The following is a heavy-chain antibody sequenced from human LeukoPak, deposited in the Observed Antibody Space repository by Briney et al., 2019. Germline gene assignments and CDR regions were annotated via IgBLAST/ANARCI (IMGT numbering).Heavy chain of an antibody. V-gene: IGHV3-23*01. CDR1: GFTFSSYA. D-gene: IGHD2-15*01. Sequence: GGSLRLSCAASGFTFSSYAMSWVRQAPGKGLEWVSATSGSGGSTYYADSVKGRFTISRDNSKNTLYLQMNSLRAEDTAVYYCAKRGGVAANSHYFDYWGQGTLVTVSS. CDR3: AKRGGVAANSHYFDY. J-gene: IGHJ4*02. CDR2: TSGSGGST.